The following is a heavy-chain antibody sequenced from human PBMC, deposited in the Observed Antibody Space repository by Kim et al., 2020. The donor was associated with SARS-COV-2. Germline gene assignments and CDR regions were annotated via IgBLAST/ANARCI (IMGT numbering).Heavy chain of an antibody. CDR2: INHSGST. Sequence: SETLSLTCAVYGGSFSGYYWSWIRQPPGKGLEWIGEINHSGSTNYNPSLKSRVTISVDTSKNQFSLKLSSVTAADTAVYYCARPTYSSSWYSYYYYGMDVWGQGTKVTVSS. V-gene: IGHV4-34*01. D-gene: IGHD6-13*01. J-gene: IGHJ6*02. CDR1: GGSFSGYY. CDR3: ARPTYSSSWYSYYYYGMDV.